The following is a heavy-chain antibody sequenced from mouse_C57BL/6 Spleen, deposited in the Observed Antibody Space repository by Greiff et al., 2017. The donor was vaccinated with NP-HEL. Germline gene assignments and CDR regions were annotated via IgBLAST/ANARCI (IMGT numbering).Heavy chain of an antibody. J-gene: IGHJ3*01. CDR1: GFTFSSYA. D-gene: IGHD4-1*01. Sequence: EVNVVESGGGLVKPGGSLKLSCAASGFTFSSYAMSWVRQTPEKRLEWVATISDGGSYTYYPDNVKGRFTISRDNAKNNLYLQMSHLKSEDTAMYYCARDGNPWAYWGQGTLVTVSA. CDR3: ARDGNPWAY. CDR2: ISDGGSYT. V-gene: IGHV5-4*01.